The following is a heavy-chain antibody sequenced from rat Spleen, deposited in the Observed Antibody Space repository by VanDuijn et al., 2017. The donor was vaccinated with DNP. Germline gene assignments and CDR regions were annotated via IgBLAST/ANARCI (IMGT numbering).Heavy chain of an antibody. D-gene: IGHD1-11*01. V-gene: IGHV5-31*01. Sequence: EVQLVESGGDLVQPGRSLKLSCVAFGFTFNDYWMAWIRQVPGKGLEWLGAITGSGGGIYYSGSVKGRFTISRDNAKNTLYLQMNSLRSEDTATYYCARGGRSYFDYWGHGVMVTVSS. CDR1: GFTFNDYW. CDR2: ITGSGGGI. CDR3: ARGGRSYFDY. J-gene: IGHJ2*01.